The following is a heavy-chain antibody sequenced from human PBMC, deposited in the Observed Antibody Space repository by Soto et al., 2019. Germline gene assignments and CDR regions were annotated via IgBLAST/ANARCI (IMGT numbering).Heavy chain of an antibody. J-gene: IGHJ5*02. CDR3: ARGALQASYIWGSYRSRWFDP. CDR2: INHSGST. Sequence: QVQLQQWGAGLLKPSETLSLTCAAYGGSFSGYYWSWIRQPPGKGLEWIGEINHSGSTNYNPSLKSRVTISVDTSKNQFSLKLSSVTAADTAVYYCARGALQASYIWGSYRSRWFDPWGQGTLVTVSS. CDR1: GGSFSGYY. D-gene: IGHD3-16*02. V-gene: IGHV4-34*01.